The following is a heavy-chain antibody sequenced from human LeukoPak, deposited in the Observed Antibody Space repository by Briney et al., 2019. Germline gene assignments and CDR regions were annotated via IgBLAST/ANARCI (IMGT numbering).Heavy chain of an antibody. D-gene: IGHD1-20*01. Sequence: PGGSLRLSCAASGFTFSSYSMNWVRQAPGKGLEWVSSISSSSSYIYYADSVKGRYTISRDNAKNSLYLQMNSLRAEDTAVYYCARGPLTGAPQGRLDPWGQGTLVTVSS. J-gene: IGHJ5*02. CDR3: ARGPLTGAPQGRLDP. CDR1: GFTFSSYS. CDR2: ISSSSSYI. V-gene: IGHV3-21*01.